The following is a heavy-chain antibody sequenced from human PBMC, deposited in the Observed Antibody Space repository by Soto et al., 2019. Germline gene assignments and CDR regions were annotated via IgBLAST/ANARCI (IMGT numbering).Heavy chain of an antibody. CDR3: ARYNSGYDWYFDY. V-gene: IGHV2-26*01. CDR2: IFSNDEK. J-gene: IGHJ4*02. Sequence: SGPTLVNPTETLTLTCTVSGFSLSNARMGVSWIRQPPGKALEWLAHIFSNDEKSYSTSLKSRLTISKDTSKSQVVLTMTNMDPVDTATYYCARYNSGYDWYFDYWGQGTLVTVSS. CDR1: GFSLSNARMG. D-gene: IGHD5-12*01.